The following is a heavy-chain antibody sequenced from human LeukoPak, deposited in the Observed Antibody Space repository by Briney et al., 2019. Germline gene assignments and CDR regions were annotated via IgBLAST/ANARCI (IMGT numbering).Heavy chain of an antibody. J-gene: IGHJ6*03. CDR3: ARSGGRDYYYYYYMDV. D-gene: IGHD2-15*01. CDR1: GGSISSYY. Sequence: PSETLSLTCSVSGGSISSYYWSWIRQPPGKGLEWIGYIYYSGSTNYNPSLKSRVTISVDTSKNQFSLKLSSVTAADTAVYYCARSGGRDYYYYYYMDVWGKGTTVTVSS. CDR2: IYYSGST. V-gene: IGHV4-59*01.